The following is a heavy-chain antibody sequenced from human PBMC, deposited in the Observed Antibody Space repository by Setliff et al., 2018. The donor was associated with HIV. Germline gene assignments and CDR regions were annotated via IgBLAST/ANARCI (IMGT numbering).Heavy chain of an antibody. D-gene: IGHD3-16*01. V-gene: IGHV4-34*01. Sequence: SETLSLTCAVYGESFSRYYFTWIRQAPGRGLEWIGEINHSAFTKYNPSLASRVTMSIDTSKNQFSLLLSSVTAADTAMNFCARRPGGITRARLDNWGQGTLVTVSS. CDR2: INHSAFT. CDR3: ARRPGGITRARLDN. CDR1: GESFSRYY. J-gene: IGHJ4*02.